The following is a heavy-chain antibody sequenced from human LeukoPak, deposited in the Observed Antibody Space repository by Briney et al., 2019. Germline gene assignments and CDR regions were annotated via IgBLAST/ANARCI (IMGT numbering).Heavy chain of an antibody. V-gene: IGHV4-61*02. D-gene: IGHD6-13*01. J-gene: IGHJ3*02. CDR1: GGSISSGSYY. CDR3: ATKRAAAPTTAFDI. CDR2: IYTSGST. Sequence: PSETLSLTCTVSGGSISSGSYYWSWIRQPAGKGLEWIGRIYTSGSTNYNPSLKSRVTISVDTSKNQFSLKLSSVTAADTAVYYCATKRAAAPTTAFDIWGQGTVVTVSS.